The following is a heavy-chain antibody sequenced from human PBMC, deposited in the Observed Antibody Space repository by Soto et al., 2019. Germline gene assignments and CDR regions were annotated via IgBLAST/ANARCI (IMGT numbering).Heavy chain of an antibody. CDR1: GFSLSTNGVG. CDR2: IYWDDDK. Sequence: QITLKESGPTLVKPTQTLTLTCTFSGFSLSTNGVGVAWIRQPPGKALEWLALIYWDDDKRYSPSLKSRLTITKDTSKKQVGLTMTNMDPVDTATXYXXXXXXXXXXXXXXXXXXXGQGXLXTVSS. J-gene: IGHJ4*02. V-gene: IGHV2-5*02. CDR3: XXXXXXXXXXXXXXXXX.